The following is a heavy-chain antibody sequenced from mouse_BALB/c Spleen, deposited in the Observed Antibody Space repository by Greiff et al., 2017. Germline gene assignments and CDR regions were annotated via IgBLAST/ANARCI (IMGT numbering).Heavy chain of an antibody. CDR2: ISSGSSTI. V-gene: IGHV5-17*02. Sequence: EVQGVESGGGLVQPGGSRKLSCAASGFTFSSFGMHWVRQAPEKGLEWVAYISSGSSTIYYADTVKGRFTISRDNPKNTLFLQMTSLRSEDTAMYYCARSGDYEGYFDVWGAGTTVTVSS. CDR3: ARSGDYEGYFDV. D-gene: IGHD1-1*01. CDR1: GFTFSSFG. J-gene: IGHJ1*01.